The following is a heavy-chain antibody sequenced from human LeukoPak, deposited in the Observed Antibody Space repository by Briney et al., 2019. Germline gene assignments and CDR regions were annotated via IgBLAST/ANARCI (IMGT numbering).Heavy chain of an antibody. CDR1: GGSISSSSYY. CDR3: ARGYCSGGSCYSSYYYSYMDV. V-gene: IGHV4-39*07. Sequence: PSETLSLTCTVSGGSISSSSYYWGWIRQPPGKGLEWIGSINYSGSTYYNPSLKSRVTISVDRSKNQFSLKLSSVTAADTAVYYCARGYCSGGSCYSSYYYSYMDVWGKGTTVTVSS. J-gene: IGHJ6*03. CDR2: INYSGST. D-gene: IGHD2-15*01.